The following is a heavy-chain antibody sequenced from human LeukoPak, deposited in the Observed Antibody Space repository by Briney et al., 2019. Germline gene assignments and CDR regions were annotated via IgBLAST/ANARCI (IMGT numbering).Heavy chain of an antibody. CDR1: GFNFDDYA. CDR2: ISWNSANI. J-gene: IGHJ5*02. CDR3: ATVAGSSLSRNHFDP. V-gene: IGHV3-9*01. D-gene: IGHD6-6*01. Sequence: GRSLRLSCAASGFNFDDYAMHWVRQPPGKGLEWVSGISWNSANIGYADSVKGRFTISRDNAKNSLYLQMNSLRDEDSAFYYCATVAGSSLSRNHFDPWGQGTLVTVSS.